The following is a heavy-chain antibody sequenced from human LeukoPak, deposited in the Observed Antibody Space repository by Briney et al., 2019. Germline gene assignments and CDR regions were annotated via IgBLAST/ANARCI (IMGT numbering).Heavy chain of an antibody. CDR1: GLSSSGYW. CDR2: INSDGTST. D-gene: IGHD3-10*01. CDR3: ARPPYGSGSAFDI. Sequence: PGGSLRLSCAASGLSSSGYWMHWVRQAPGKGLVWVSRINSDGTSTSYADSVKGRFTISRDNAKNTLYLQMNSLRAEDTALHYCARPPYGSGSAFDIWGQGAMVTVSS. J-gene: IGHJ3*02. V-gene: IGHV3-74*01.